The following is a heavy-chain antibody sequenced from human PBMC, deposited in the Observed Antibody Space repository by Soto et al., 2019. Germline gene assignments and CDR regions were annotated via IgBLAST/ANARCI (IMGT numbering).Heavy chain of an antibody. Sequence: EVQLVESGGGLVQPGGSLRLSCAASGFTFGSYSMNWVRQAPGKGLEWVSYISSSSSTIYYADSVEGRFTISRDNAKNSLELQMNSRRAEDTAVYYCAKDGGYSYGPYDYWGQGTLVTVSS. CDR3: AKDGGYSYGPYDY. CDR1: GFTFGSYS. J-gene: IGHJ4*02. D-gene: IGHD5-18*01. V-gene: IGHV3-48*01. CDR2: ISSSSSTI.